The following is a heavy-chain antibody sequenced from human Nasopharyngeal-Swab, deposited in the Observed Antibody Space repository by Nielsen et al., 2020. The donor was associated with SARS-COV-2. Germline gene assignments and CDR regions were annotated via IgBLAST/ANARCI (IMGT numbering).Heavy chain of an antibody. CDR2: IYYSGST. D-gene: IGHD3-16*01. CDR3: ARLDARTIIWGGMDV. Sequence: WIRQPPGKGLEWIGYIYYSGSTYSNPSLKSRVTISVDTSKNQFSLKLSSVTAADTAVYYCARLDARTIIWGGMDVWGQGITVTVSS. V-gene: IGHV4-31*02. J-gene: IGHJ6*02.